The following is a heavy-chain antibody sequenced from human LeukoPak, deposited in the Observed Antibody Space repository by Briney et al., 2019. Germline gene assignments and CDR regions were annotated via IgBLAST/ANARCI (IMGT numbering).Heavy chain of an antibody. CDR3: TSALNIKTHY. Sequence: GGSLRLSCAASGFTFSSYSMNWVRQAPGKGLEWISYISISDTIYYADSVKGRFTISRDNAKKTLYLQMNSLRAEDTALYYCTSALNIKTHYWGQGTLVTVSS. D-gene: IGHD4-23*01. J-gene: IGHJ4*02. CDR1: GFTFSSYS. CDR2: ISISDTI. V-gene: IGHV3-48*04.